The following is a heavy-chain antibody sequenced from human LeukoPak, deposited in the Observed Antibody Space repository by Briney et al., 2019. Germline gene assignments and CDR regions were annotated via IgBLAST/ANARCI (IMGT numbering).Heavy chain of an antibody. CDR1: GFTFSSYG. V-gene: IGHV3-7*01. Sequence: GGSLRLSCAASGFTFSSYGMHWVRQAPGKGLQWVAAINKDGSEVQYVGSVKGRFTISRDNAKNSVYLQMTSLGAEDTAVYYCATYTQYFGAPGGADYWGLGTLVTVSS. CDR3: ATYTQYFGAPGGADY. CDR2: INKDGSEV. D-gene: IGHD2-8*02. J-gene: IGHJ4*02.